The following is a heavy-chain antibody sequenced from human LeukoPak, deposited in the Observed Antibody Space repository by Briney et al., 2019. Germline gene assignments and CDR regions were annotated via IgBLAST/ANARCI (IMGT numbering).Heavy chain of an antibody. D-gene: IGHD3-22*01. V-gene: IGHV3-30*18. J-gene: IGHJ4*02. CDR1: GSTFSSYG. Sequence: GGSLRLSCAASGSTFSSYGMHWVRQAPGKGLEWVAAISYDGSNTYYTDSVKGRFTISRDNSKNTLYLQMNSLRAEDTAVYYCAKDTYYYDSSGYYTFDYWGQGTLVTVSS. CDR2: ISYDGSNT. CDR3: AKDTYYYDSSGYYTFDY.